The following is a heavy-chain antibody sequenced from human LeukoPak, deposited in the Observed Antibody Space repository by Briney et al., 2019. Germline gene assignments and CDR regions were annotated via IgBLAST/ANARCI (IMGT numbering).Heavy chain of an antibody. V-gene: IGHV3-74*01. CDR1: GFTFSSYW. CDR2: INSDGSST. CDR3: ARDSTFGDTSYYFDY. Sequence: GGSLRLSCAASGFTFSSYWMHWVRQTPGKGLVWVSRINSDGSSTSYADSVKGRFTISRDNAKNSLYLQMNSLRAEDTALYYCARDSTFGDTSYYFDYWGQGTLVTVSS. D-gene: IGHD4-17*01. J-gene: IGHJ4*02.